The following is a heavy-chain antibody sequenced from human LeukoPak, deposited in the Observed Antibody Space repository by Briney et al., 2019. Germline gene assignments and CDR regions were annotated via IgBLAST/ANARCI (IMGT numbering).Heavy chain of an antibody. CDR3: ARDFSGSYYGTTDYGMDV. J-gene: IGHJ6*02. CDR1: EITFRSSA. V-gene: IGHV3-30-3*01. CDR2: ISVDGSNK. D-gene: IGHD1-26*01. Sequence: GRSLRLSCAAPEITFRSSAMHWVRKAPGKGLGRVAVISVDGSNKYYAESVKGRFTTSRDNSKNTPYLQMNSLSAEDTAVYYCARDFSGSYYGTTDYGMDVWGQGTTVTVSS.